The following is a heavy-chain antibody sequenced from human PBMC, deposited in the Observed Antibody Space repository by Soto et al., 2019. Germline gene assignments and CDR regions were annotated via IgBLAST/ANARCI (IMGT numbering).Heavy chain of an antibody. CDR2: ISAYNGNT. Sequence: GASVKVSCKASGYTFTSYGISWVRQAPGQGLEWMGWISAYNGNTNYAQKLQGRVTMTTDTSTSTAYMELRSLRSDDTAVYYCARDHPSRPYQPLPYDYWGQGTLVTVSS. CDR1: GYTFTSYG. J-gene: IGHJ4*02. D-gene: IGHD2-2*01. V-gene: IGHV1-18*01. CDR3: ARDHPSRPYQPLPYDY.